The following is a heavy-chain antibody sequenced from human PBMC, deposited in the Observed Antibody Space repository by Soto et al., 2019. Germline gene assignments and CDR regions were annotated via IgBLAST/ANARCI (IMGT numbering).Heavy chain of an antibody. V-gene: IGHV3-23*01. CDR1: GFTFSTYA. D-gene: IGHD2-8*01. J-gene: IGHJ6*03. Sequence: EVQLLESGGGLVQPGGSLRLSCAASGFTFSTYAMSWVRQAPGKGLEWVSTITNSGGNTYYADSVQVRFTISRDNSKNTLYLQMNSLRADDTAVYYCAGRYCTNGVCYTNYYYYIDVWGKVTTVTVSS. CDR2: ITNSGGNT. CDR3: AGRYCTNGVCYTNYYYYIDV.